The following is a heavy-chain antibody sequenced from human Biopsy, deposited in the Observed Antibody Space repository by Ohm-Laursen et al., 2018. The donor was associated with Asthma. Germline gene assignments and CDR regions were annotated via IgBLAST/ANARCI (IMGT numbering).Heavy chain of an antibody. CDR3: ARRGGLRRYFDY. CDR1: GGSISSGDYY. Sequence: SDTLSLTCPVSGGSISSGDYYWSWIRQPPGKGLEWIGYIYYIGNTYYSPSLKSRVTISLDTSKNQFSLKLSSVTAADTAVYYCARRGGLRRYFDYWGQGTLVTVSS. V-gene: IGHV4-30-4*02. CDR2: IYYIGNT. J-gene: IGHJ4*02. D-gene: IGHD4-17*01.